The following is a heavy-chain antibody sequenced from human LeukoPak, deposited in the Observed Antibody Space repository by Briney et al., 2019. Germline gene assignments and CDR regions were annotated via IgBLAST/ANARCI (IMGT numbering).Heavy chain of an antibody. CDR3: ARGFGWFGEQNWFDP. CDR1: GGSISSGDYY. D-gene: IGHD3-10*01. Sequence: SETLSLTCTVSGGSISSGDYYWSWIRQPPGKGLEWIGYIYYSGSTYYNPSLKSRVTISVDTSKNQFSLKLSSVTAADTAVYYCARGFGWFGEQNWFDPWGQGTLVTVSS. J-gene: IGHJ5*02. CDR2: IYYSGST. V-gene: IGHV4-30-4*01.